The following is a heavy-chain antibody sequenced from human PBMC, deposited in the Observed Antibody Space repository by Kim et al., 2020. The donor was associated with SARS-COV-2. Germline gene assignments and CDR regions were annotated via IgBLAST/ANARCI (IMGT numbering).Heavy chain of an antibody. V-gene: IGHV4-59*01. CDR1: GGSISNYY. Sequence: SEILSLTCTVSGGSISNYYWSWIRQPPGKGLEWIGYIYYSGSTNYNPSLQSRVTLSVNTSKIQFSLKLSSVTAAATAVYFCARGILGFCSSSSCPEGAFDIWGQGTMVTVSS. D-gene: IGHD2-2*01. J-gene: IGHJ3*02. CDR2: IYYSGST. CDR3: ARGILGFCSSSSCPEGAFDI.